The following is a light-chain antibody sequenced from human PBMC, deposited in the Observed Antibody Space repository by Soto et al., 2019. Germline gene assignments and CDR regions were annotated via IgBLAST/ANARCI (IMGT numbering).Light chain of an antibody. J-gene: IGKJ1*01. Sequence: EVVLTQSPGTLSLSPGERVTLSCRASQSVASSYLAWYQQKPGRAPRLLFYSAYSRATGIPVRFSGSGSGTDFTLTISRLEPEDSAVYYCHHFGSLPETFGQGTNVE. CDR3: HHFGSLPET. V-gene: IGKV3-20*01. CDR2: SAY. CDR1: QSVASSY.